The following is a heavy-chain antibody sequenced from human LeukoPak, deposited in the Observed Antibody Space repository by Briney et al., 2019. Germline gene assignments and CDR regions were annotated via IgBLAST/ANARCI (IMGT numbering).Heavy chain of an antibody. CDR2: IKSKTGGGTT. CDR1: GFTFSNAW. J-gene: IGHJ4*02. Sequence: PGGSLRLSCAASGFTFSNAWMSWVRQAPGKGLEWVGRIKSKTGGGTTDYAAPVKGRFTISRDDSKNTLYLQMNSLKTEDTAVYYCTTPSSITMVRGVIITPFDYWGQGTLVTVSS. CDR3: TTPSSITMVRGVIITPFDY. V-gene: IGHV3-15*01. D-gene: IGHD3-10*01.